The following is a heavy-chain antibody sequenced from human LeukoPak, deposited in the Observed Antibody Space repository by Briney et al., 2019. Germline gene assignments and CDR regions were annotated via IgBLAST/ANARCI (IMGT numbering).Heavy chain of an antibody. CDR1: GYTFTSYY. Sequence: ASVKVSCEASGYTFTSYYMHWVRQAPGQGLEWMGIINPSGGSTSYAQKFQGRVTMTRDTSTSTVYMELSSLRSEDTAVYYCARENAIAVAGYYYYYGMDVWGQGTTVTVSS. CDR2: INPSGGST. J-gene: IGHJ6*02. CDR3: ARENAIAVAGYYYYYGMDV. V-gene: IGHV1-46*01. D-gene: IGHD6-19*01.